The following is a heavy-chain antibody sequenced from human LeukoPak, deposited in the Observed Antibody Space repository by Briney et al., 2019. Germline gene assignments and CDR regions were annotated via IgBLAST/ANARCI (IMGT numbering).Heavy chain of an antibody. V-gene: IGHV3-23*01. CDR2: IFGSGGST. J-gene: IGHJ4*02. D-gene: IGHD3-3*01. CDR3: AKSRLFGVLNTEFDY. Sequence: GGSLRLSCAASGFTFTFYAMTWVRQAPGKGLEWVSTIFGSGGSTYYRDSVKGRFTISRDNSKNTVDLQMNSLRAEDTAVYYCAKSRLFGVLNTEFDYWGQGTLVTVSS. CDR1: GFTFTFYA.